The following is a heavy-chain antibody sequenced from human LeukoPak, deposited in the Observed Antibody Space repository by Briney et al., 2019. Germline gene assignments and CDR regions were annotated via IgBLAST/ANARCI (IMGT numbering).Heavy chain of an antibody. CDR3: ARDRSYGSFDY. Sequence: QPGGSLRLSCAASGFTVSNNYMSWVRQAPGKGLEWVSGINWNGGSTFYADSVKGRFTISRDNARNALYLQMNSLTAEDTALYHCARDRSYGSFDYWGQGTLVTVSS. D-gene: IGHD5-18*01. CDR1: GFTVSNNY. CDR2: INWNGGST. J-gene: IGHJ4*02. V-gene: IGHV3-20*01.